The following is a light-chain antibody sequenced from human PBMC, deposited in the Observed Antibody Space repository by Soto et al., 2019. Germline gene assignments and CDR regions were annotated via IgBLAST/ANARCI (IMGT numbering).Light chain of an antibody. CDR2: EVN. CDR3: SSYAGTYIHVV. CDR1: SSDVGAYNY. V-gene: IGLV2-8*01. J-gene: IGLJ2*01. Sequence: QPALTQPPSASGSPGQSVTISCTGTSSDVGAYNYVSWYQQHPGKAPTLMIYEVNKRPSGVPDRFSGSKSGNTASLTVSGLQAEDEAEYYCSSYAGTYIHVVFGGGTKLTVL.